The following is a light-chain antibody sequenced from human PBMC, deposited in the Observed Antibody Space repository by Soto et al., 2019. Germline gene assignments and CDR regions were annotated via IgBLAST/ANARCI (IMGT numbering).Light chain of an antibody. V-gene: IGKV3-15*01. Sequence: EIVMTQSPATLSVSPGERVNLSCRASQSVGTKLAWYQQKPGQAPRLLMYDASTRATGIPARFSGSGSGTEFTLTISSLQSEDFGIYYCQQYDYWWTFGQGTKVDIK. J-gene: IGKJ1*01. CDR3: QQYDYWWT. CDR1: QSVGTK. CDR2: DAS.